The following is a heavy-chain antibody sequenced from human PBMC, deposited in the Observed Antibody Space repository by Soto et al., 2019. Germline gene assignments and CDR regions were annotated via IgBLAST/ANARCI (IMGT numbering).Heavy chain of an antibody. J-gene: IGHJ6*02. D-gene: IGHD6-13*01. CDR2: IIPIFGTA. V-gene: IGHV1-69*01. CDR1: GGTFSSYA. Sequence: QVQLVQSGAEVKKPGSSVKVSCKASGGTFSSYAISWVXXAPGQGLEWMGGIIPIFGTANYAQKFQGRVTITADESTSTAYMELSSLRSEDTAVYYCARPSSSWPAAYYYGMDVWGQGTTVTVSS. CDR3: ARPSSSWPAAYYYGMDV.